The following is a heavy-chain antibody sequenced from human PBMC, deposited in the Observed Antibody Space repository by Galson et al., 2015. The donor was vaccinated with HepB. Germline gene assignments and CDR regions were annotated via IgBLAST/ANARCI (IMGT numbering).Heavy chain of an antibody. J-gene: IGHJ4*02. CDR3: AREGTPYCSSPSCYTGFDY. CDR2: IIPIFGTA. V-gene: IGHV1-69*13. CDR1: GGTFSSYA. Sequence: SVKVSCKASGGTFSSYAISWVRQAPGQGLEWMGGIIPIFGTANYAQKFQGRVTITADESTSTAYMELSSLRSEDTAVYYCAREGTPYCSSPSCYTGFDYWSQGTLVTVSS. D-gene: IGHD2-2*02.